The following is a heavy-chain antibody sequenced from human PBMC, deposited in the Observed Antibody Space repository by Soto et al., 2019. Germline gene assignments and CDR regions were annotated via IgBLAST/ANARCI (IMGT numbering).Heavy chain of an antibody. CDR3: AKLRGRGIFEY. CDR2: ISGGIGST. D-gene: IGHD1-26*01. V-gene: IGHV3-23*01. CDR1: GFSFGVYA. J-gene: IGHJ4*02. Sequence: EVQLLESGGGLIQPGRSLRLSCAASGFSFGVYAMSWVRQAPGKGLEWVATISGGIGSTYYVDAVKGRFTISRDISRSTLDLQMNSLRVEDSALYYCAKLRGRGIFEYWGQGTMVTISS.